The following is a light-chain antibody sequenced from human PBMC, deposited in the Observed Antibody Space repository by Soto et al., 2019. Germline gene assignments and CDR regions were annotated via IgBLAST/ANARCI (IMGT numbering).Light chain of an antibody. J-gene: IGLJ1*01. CDR1: SSNIGGNS. CDR2: DDN. V-gene: IGLV1-51*01. Sequence: QSVLTQPPSVSAAPGQKVTISCSGSSSNIGGNSVSWYQQLPGTAPKLLIYDDNKRPSGIPDRFSGSKSGTSATLGITGFQTGDEADYYCAAWDDNLNAYVFGSGTKVTVL. CDR3: AAWDDNLNAYV.